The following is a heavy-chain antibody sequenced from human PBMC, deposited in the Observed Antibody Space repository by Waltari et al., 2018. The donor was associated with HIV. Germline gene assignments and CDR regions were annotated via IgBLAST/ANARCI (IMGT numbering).Heavy chain of an antibody. Sequence: VQLFESGPGLVRPSQTLSLTCTVSGDSFISPSYHWAWIRQTPGEGLEWIGHLFYNETTSVNPSLKSRLSISIDKTKNQFSLKLDSVTAADTAVFFCARVSFDRKGSYTSYFFESWGGGISVTV. CDR1: GDSFISPSYH. J-gene: IGHJ4*02. CDR2: LFYNETT. CDR3: ARVSFDRKGSYTSYFFES. V-gene: IGHV4-30-4*08. D-gene: IGHD3-9*01.